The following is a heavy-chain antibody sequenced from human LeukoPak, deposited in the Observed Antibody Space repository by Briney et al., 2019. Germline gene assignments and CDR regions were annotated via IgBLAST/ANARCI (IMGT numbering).Heavy chain of an antibody. CDR3: GRVQSGSLLRYGMDV. D-gene: IGHD3-10*01. CDR2: MNPNTGHT. Sequence: GASVKVSCKASGYTLTTSDINWVRQATGQGLERMGWMNPNTGHTGFTQKFQGRVTMTRSISLNTAYMELSSLRSEDTAVYFCGRVQSGSLLRYGMDVWGQGTTVTVSS. J-gene: IGHJ6*02. CDR1: GYTLTTSD. V-gene: IGHV1-8*01.